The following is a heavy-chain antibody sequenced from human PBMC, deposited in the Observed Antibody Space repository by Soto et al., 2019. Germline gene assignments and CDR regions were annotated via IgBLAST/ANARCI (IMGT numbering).Heavy chain of an antibody. CDR2: IYYSGST. CDR1: GGSISSGGYY. J-gene: IGHJ3*02. V-gene: IGHV4-31*03. CDR3: ARVGATVTTHDAFDI. Sequence: QVQLQESGPGLVKPSQTLSLTCTVSGGSISSGGYYWSWIRQHPGKGLEWIGYIYYSGSTYYNPSLKSRVTISVDTSKNQFSLKLSSVTAADTAVYYCARVGATVTTHDAFDIWGQGTMVTVSS. D-gene: IGHD4-17*01.